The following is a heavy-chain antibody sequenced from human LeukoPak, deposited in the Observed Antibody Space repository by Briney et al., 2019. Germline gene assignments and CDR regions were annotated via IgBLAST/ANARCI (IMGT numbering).Heavy chain of an antibody. CDR2: ISGSGGST. CDR1: GFPFSSYA. J-gene: IGHJ4*02. D-gene: IGHD7-27*01. V-gene: IGHV3-23*01. Sequence: GGSLRLSCAASGFPFSSYAMSWVRQAPGKGQAWVSAISGSGGSTYYADSVKGRFTISRDNSKNTLYLQMNSLRAEDRAVYYCAKDQTGIFDYCGQGTLVSVSS. CDR3: AKDQTGIFDY.